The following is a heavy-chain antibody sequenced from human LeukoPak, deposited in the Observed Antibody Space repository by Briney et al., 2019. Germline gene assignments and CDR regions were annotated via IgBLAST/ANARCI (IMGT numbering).Heavy chain of an antibody. CDR1: GRSISSSY. Sequence: SETLSLTCTVPGRSISSSYWGWIRQPPGKGLEWIGRIYTSGSTNYNPSLKSRVTISVDTSKNQFALKLSSVTAADAAVYYCARAPSALSGGGNDFGSGYSFDYWGQGTLVTVSS. CDR2: IYTSGST. J-gene: IGHJ4*02. D-gene: IGHD3-3*01. V-gene: IGHV4-4*07. CDR3: ARAPSALSGGGNDFGSGYSFDY.